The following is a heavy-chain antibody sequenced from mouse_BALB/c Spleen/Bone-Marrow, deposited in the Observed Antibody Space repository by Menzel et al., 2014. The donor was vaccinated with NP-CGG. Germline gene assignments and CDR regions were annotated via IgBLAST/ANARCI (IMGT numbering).Heavy chain of an antibody. V-gene: IGHV3-8*02. J-gene: IGHJ2*01. CDR2: ISYSGNT. D-gene: IGHD2-3*01. Sequence: EVQLQQSGPSLVKPSQPLSLPCSVTGDSITSGYWNWIRKFPGNKLEYMGYISYSGNTYYNPSLKNRISITRDTSKNQYYLQLNSVTTEDTATYYCATYDGYCFDYWGQGTTLTVSS. CDR1: GDSITSGY. CDR3: ATYDGYCFDY.